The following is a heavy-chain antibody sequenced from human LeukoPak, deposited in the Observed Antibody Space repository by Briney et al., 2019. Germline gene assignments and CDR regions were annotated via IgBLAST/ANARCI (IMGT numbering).Heavy chain of an antibody. J-gene: IGHJ4*02. CDR3: ASVPAAAHRGYFDF. Sequence: PSETLSLTCAVSGGSVTSGAYSWPWIRQPPGKGLEWIGYFYHSGSTYYNPSLKSRVTISVDRSKNQFSLKLGSVTAADTAVYYCASVPAAAHRGYFDFWGQGTLVTVFS. D-gene: IGHD6-13*01. CDR2: FYHSGST. CDR1: GGSVTSGAYS. V-gene: IGHV4-30-2*01.